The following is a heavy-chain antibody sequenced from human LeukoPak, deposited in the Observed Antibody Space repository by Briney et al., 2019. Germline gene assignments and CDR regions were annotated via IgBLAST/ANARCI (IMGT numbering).Heavy chain of an antibody. D-gene: IGHD3-10*01. Sequence: SETLSLTCAVYGGSFSGYYWSWIRQPPGKGLEWIGEINHSGSTNYNPSLKSRVTISVDTSKNQFSLKLSSVTAADTAVYYCARSGYYGSGSSSNWGQGTLVTVSS. CDR1: GGSFSGYY. CDR2: INHSGST. J-gene: IGHJ4*02. V-gene: IGHV4-34*01. CDR3: ARSGYYGSGSSSN.